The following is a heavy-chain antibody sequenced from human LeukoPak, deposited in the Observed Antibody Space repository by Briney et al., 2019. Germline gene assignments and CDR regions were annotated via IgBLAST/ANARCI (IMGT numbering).Heavy chain of an antibody. CDR2: IIPILGIA. V-gene: IGHV1-69*04. D-gene: IGHD3-3*01. Sequence: SVKVSCKASGGTFSSYTISWVRQAPGQGLEWVGRIIPILGIANYAQKFQGRVTITADKSTSTAYMELSSLRSEDTAVYYCARERNGLYFDCWGQGTLVTVSS. CDR1: GGTFSSYT. J-gene: IGHJ4*02. CDR3: ARERNGLYFDC.